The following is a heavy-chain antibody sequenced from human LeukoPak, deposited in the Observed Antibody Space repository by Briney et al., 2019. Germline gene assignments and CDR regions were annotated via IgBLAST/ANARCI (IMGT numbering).Heavy chain of an antibody. CDR3: ARAHRFLYDY. J-gene: IGHJ4*02. V-gene: IGHV3-30-3*01. D-gene: IGHD2-21*01. Sequence: PGGSLRLSCAASGFTFSSYAMHWVRQAPGKGLEWVAVISYDGSNKYYAGSVKGRFTISRDNSKNTLYLQMNSLRAEDTAVYYCARAHRFLYDYWGQGTLVTVSS. CDR2: ISYDGSNK. CDR1: GFTFSSYA.